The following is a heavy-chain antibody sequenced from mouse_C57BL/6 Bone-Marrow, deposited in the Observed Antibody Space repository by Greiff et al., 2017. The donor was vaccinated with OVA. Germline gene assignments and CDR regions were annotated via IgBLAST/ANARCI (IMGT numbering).Heavy chain of an antibody. CDR3: AREDYYGSSPEFAY. V-gene: IGHV1-72*01. CDR2: IDPNSGGT. J-gene: IGHJ3*01. CDR1: GYTFTSYW. D-gene: IGHD1-1*01. Sequence: VKLMESGAELVKPGASVKLSCKASGYTFTSYWMHWVKQRPGRGLEWIGRIDPNSGGTKYNEKFKSKATLTVDKPSSTAYMQLSSLTSEDSAVYYCAREDYYGSSPEFAYWGQGTLVTVSA.